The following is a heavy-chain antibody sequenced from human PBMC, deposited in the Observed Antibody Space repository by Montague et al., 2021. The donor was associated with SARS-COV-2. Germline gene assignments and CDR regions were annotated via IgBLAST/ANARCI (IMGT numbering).Heavy chain of an antibody. CDR3: ARHWGIAAAGN. D-gene: IGHD6-13*01. CDR1: GGSITDRPYY. V-gene: IGHV4-39*01. Sequence: ETLSLTCSVSGGSITDRPYYWGCIRQSPGKGLEWLGDINYSGTTYYNPSLKSRVTISLDTAKNQFSLKMTSVTAADTAVYYCARHWGIAAAGNWGQGTLVTVSS. CDR2: INYSGTT. J-gene: IGHJ4*02.